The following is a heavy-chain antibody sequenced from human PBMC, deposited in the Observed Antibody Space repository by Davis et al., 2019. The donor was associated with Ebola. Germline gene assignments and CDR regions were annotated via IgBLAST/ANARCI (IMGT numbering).Heavy chain of an antibody. CDR2: ISAYNGNT. CDR3: ARVRDSSSRSILDY. J-gene: IGHJ4*02. Sequence: ASVKVSCKASGYTFTSYGISWVRQAPGQGLEWMGWISAYNGNTNYAQKLQGRVTMTTDTSTSTAYMELRSLRSDDTAVYYCARVRDSSSRSILDYWGQGTLVTVSS. V-gene: IGHV1-18*01. CDR1: GYTFTSYG. D-gene: IGHD6-6*01.